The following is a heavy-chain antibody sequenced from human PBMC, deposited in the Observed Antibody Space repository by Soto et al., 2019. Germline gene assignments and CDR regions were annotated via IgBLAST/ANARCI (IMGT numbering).Heavy chain of an antibody. CDR3: ANLLMVRGVIIGGANWFDP. J-gene: IGHJ5*02. CDR1: GFTFSSYA. D-gene: IGHD3-10*01. Sequence: GGSLRLSCAASGFTFSSYAMSWVRQAPGKGLEWVSAISGSGGSTYYADSVKGRFTISRDNSKNTLYLQMNSLRAQDTAVYYGANLLMVRGVIIGGANWFDPWGQGTLVTVSS. CDR2: ISGSGGST. V-gene: IGHV3-23*01.